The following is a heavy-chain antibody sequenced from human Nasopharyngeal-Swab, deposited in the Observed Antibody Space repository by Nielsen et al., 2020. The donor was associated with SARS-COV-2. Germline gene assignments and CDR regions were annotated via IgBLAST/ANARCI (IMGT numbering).Heavy chain of an antibody. Sequence: GESLKISCAASGFTFSDYYMSWIRQAPGKGLEWVSYISSSYTNYADSVKGRFTISRDNAKNSLYLQMNSLRADDTAVYYCARGSIRGIIISDFDYWGQGTLVTVSS. J-gene: IGHJ4*02. CDR2: ISSSYT. V-gene: IGHV3-11*05. CDR1: GFTFSDYY. CDR3: ARGSIRGIIISDFDY. D-gene: IGHD3-10*01.